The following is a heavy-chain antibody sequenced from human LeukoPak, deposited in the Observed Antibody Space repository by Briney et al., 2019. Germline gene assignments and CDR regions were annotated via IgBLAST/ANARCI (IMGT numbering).Heavy chain of an antibody. CDR1: GFSFSSYS. V-gene: IGHV3-21*01. D-gene: IGHD6-13*01. Sequence: GSLRLSCAASGFSFSSYSMNWVRQAPGKGLEWVSSISSSSSYIYYADSVKGRFTISRDNAKNSLYLQMNSLRAEDTAVYYCASRGFGAAAGRGYWGQGTLVTVSS. CDR3: ASRGFGAAAGRGY. CDR2: ISSSSSYI. J-gene: IGHJ4*02.